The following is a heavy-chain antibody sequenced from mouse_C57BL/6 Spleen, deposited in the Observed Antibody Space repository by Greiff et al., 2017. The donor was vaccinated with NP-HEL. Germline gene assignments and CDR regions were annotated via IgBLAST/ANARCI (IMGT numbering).Heavy chain of an antibody. Sequence: QVQLQQSGPELVKPGASVKISCKASGYAFSSSWMNWVKQRPGKGLEWIGRIYPGDGDTNYNGKFKGKATLTADKSSSTAYMQLSSLTSEDSAVYFCARSGVSSPYWYFDVWGTGTTVTVSS. CDR2: IYPGDGDT. D-gene: IGHD1-1*01. V-gene: IGHV1-82*01. CDR1: GYAFSSSW. CDR3: ARSGVSSPYWYFDV. J-gene: IGHJ1*03.